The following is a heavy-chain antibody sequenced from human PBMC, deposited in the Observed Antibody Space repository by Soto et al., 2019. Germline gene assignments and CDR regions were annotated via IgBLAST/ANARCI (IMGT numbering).Heavy chain of an antibody. CDR1: GFTFTRYS. CDR3: ARESEDLTSNFDY. Sequence: PWGSLRLSCAASGFTFTRYSMNWVRHAPGKGLEWVSSISSTTNYIYYGDSMKGRFTISRDNAKNSLYLEMNSLRAEDTAVYYCARESEDLTSNFDYWGQGTLVTVSS. V-gene: IGHV3-21*06. CDR2: ISSTTNYI. J-gene: IGHJ4*02.